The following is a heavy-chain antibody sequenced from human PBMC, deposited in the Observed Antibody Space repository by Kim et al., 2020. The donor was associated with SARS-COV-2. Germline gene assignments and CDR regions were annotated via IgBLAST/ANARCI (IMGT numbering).Heavy chain of an antibody. CDR3: ARFVWAATYGMDV. CDR1: GGSISSSNW. Sequence: SETLSLTCAVSGGSISSSNWWSWVRQPPGKGLEWIGEIYHSGSTNYNPSLKSRVTISVDKSKNQFSLKLSSVTAADTAVYYCARFVWAATYGMDVWGQGTTVTVSS. V-gene: IGHV4-4*02. CDR2: IYHSGST. D-gene: IGHD1-26*01. J-gene: IGHJ6*02.